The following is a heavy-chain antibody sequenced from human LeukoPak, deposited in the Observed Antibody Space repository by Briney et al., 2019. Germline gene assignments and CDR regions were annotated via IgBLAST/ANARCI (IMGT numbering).Heavy chain of an antibody. CDR2: ISGRGDRT. V-gene: IGHV3-23*01. D-gene: IGHD6-19*01. Sequence: GGSLRLSCEASGFTFSTYAMSWVRQAPGKGLEWVSGISGRGDRTYDAASVKGRFTISRDNSRNTLYLQMNSLRAEDTAIYYCARSSRAVAGIFDNWGQGALVTVSS. J-gene: IGHJ5*02. CDR3: ARSSRAVAGIFDN. CDR1: GFTFSTYA.